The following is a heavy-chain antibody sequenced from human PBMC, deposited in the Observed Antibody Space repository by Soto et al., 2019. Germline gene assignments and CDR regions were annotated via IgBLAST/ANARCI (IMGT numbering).Heavy chain of an antibody. V-gene: IGHV3-30*18. CDR1: GFTFSSYG. CDR2: ISYDGSNK. D-gene: IGHD3-22*01. CDR3: AKTHRRRYYYANSSYYYDH. Sequence: GGSLRLSCAASGFTFSSYGMHWVRQAPGKGLEWVAVISYDGSNKYYADSVKCRFTISRDNSKNTLYLQMNSLRPEKTAMHYCAKTHRRRYYYANSSYYYDHWGQGTLDTVSS. J-gene: IGHJ5*02.